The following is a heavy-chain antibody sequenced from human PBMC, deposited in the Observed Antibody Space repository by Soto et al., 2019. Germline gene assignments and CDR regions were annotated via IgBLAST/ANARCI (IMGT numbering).Heavy chain of an antibody. CDR3: ATDGLVSGASIAY. CDR2: IKSNSDGGPT. D-gene: IGHD5-12*01. J-gene: IGHJ4*02. CDR1: GFTFSNAW. V-gene: IGHV3-15*01. Sequence: EVQLVESGGGLVKPGGSLRLSCVASGFTFSNAWMTWVRQAPGKGLEWVGGIKSNSDGGPTDYGAHVRGRFAMSRDDSTTTLYLQMNSLKTDDTAVYYCATDGLVSGASIAYWGQGALVTAS.